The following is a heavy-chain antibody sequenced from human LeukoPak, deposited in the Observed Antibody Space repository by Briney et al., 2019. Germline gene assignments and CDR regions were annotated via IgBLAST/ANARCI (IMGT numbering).Heavy chain of an antibody. CDR3: ASSVGSYYFDDAFDI. Sequence: ASVKVSCKASGYTFTSYYMHWVRQAPGQGLEWMGIINPSGGSTSCAQKFQGRVTMTRDTSTSTVYMELSSLRSEDTAVYYCASSVGSYYFDDAFDIWGQGTMVTVSS. J-gene: IGHJ3*02. V-gene: IGHV1-46*01. CDR1: GYTFTSYY. CDR2: INPSGGST. D-gene: IGHD1-26*01.